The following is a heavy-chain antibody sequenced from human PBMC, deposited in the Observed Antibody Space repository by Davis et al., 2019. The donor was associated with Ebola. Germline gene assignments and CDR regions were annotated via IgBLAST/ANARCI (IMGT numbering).Heavy chain of an antibody. V-gene: IGHV3-53*01. CDR3: ARVTTHSITWYRWFDP. D-gene: IGHD6-13*01. CDR1: GFTVSSNY. CDR2: IYSAGST. J-gene: IGHJ5*02. Sequence: PGGSLRLSCAASGFTVSSNYMSRVRQAPGKGLEWVSVIYSAGSTYYADSVTGRFTISRDNSKNTVDLQMNSLRDEDTAVDYCARVTTHSITWYRWFDPWGQGTLVTVSS.